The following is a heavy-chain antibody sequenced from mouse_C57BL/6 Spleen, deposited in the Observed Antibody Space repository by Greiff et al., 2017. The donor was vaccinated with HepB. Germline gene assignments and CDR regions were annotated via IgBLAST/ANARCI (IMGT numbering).Heavy chain of an antibody. CDR1: GYTFTDYN. CDR3: ARSGDYYGSSVAWFAY. J-gene: IGHJ3*01. CDR2: INPNNGGT. D-gene: IGHD1-1*01. V-gene: IGHV1-22*01. Sequence: EVQLQQSGPELVKPGASVKMSCKASGYTFTDYNMHWVKQSHGKSLEWIGYINPNNGGTSYNQKFKGKATLAVNKSSSTAYMELRSLTSEDSAVYYCARSGDYYGSSVAWFAYWGQGTLVTVSA.